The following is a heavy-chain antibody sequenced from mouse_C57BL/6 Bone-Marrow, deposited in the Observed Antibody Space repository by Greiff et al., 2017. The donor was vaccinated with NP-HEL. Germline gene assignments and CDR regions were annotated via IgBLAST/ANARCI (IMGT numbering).Heavy chain of an antibody. Sequence: VKVVESGAELVRPGTSVKMSCKASGYTFTNYWIGWAKQRPGHGLEWIGDIYPGGGYTNYNEKFKGKATLTADKSSSTAYMQFSSLTSEDSAIYYCARRGTTVVAYYYAMDYWGQGTSVTVSS. CDR1: GYTFTNYW. D-gene: IGHD1-1*01. J-gene: IGHJ4*01. V-gene: IGHV1-63*01. CDR2: IYPGGGYT. CDR3: ARRGTTVVAYYYAMDY.